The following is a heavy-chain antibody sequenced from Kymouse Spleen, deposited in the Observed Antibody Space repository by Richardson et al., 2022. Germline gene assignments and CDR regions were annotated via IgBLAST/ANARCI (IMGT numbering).Heavy chain of an antibody. J-gene: IGHJ6*02. D-gene: IGHD2-21*02. CDR3: ARDHIVVVTAIYYYYGMDV. Sequence: EVQLVESGGGLVQPGGSLRLSCAASGFTFSSYWMSWVRQAPGKGLEWVANIKQDGSEKYYVDSVKGRFTISRDNAKNSLYLQMNSLRAEDTAVYYCARDHIVVVTAIYYYYGMDVWGQGTTVTVSS. V-gene: IGHV3-7*01. CDR1: GFTFSSYW. CDR2: IKQDGSEK.